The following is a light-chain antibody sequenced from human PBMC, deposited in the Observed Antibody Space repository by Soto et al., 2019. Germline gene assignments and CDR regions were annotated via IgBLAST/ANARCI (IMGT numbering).Light chain of an antibody. J-gene: IGLJ3*02. V-gene: IGLV1-51*01. CDR2: DNN. Sequence: QSVLTQPPSMSAAPGQMVAISCSGTSSNIGDNSVSWYQHFPGTAPKVLIYDNNRRPSGIPDRFSGSKSGTSATLTIIGLQTGDEAVYYCATWDIALSAGVFGGGTKVTVL. CDR1: SSNIGDNS. CDR3: ATWDIALSAGV.